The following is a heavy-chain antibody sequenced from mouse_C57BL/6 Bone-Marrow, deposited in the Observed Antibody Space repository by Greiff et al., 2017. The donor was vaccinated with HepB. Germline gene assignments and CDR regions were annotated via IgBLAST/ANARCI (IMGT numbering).Heavy chain of an antibody. CDR2: IHPNSGST. Sequence: QVQLQQPGAELVKPGASVKLSCKASGYTFTSYWMHWVKQRPGQGLEWIGMIHPNSGSTNYNEKFKSKATLTVDKSSITAYMQLSSLTSEDSAVYYCARRDYSNLYYFDYWGQGTTLTVSS. D-gene: IGHD2-5*01. V-gene: IGHV1-64*01. J-gene: IGHJ2*01. CDR1: GYTFTSYW. CDR3: ARRDYSNLYYFDY.